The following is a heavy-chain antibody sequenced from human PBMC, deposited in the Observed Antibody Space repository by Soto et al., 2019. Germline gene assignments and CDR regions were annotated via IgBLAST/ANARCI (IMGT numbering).Heavy chain of an antibody. V-gene: IGHV5-51*01. Sequence: GESLKISCKGSGYSFTSYWIGWVRQMPGKGLEWMGIIYPGDSDTRYSPSFQGQVTISADKSISTAYLQWSSLKASDTAMNYRARLRSSITMVRGVDYYYGMDVWGQGTTVTVSS. D-gene: IGHD3-10*01. CDR1: GYSFTSYW. CDR2: IYPGDSDT. J-gene: IGHJ6*02. CDR3: ARLRSSITMVRGVDYYYGMDV.